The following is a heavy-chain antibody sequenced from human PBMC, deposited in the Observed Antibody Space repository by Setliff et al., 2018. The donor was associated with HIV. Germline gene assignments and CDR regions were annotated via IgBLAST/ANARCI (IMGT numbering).Heavy chain of an antibody. V-gene: IGHV4-38-2*01. CDR1: GYSISSGYY. J-gene: IGHJ4*02. D-gene: IGHD3-16*01. CDR3: ARQGDGCNLYHVYYFDY. CDR2: IYHSGTT. Sequence: PSETLSLTCAVSGYSISSGYYWGWIRQTPGKGLEWIGSIYHSGTTYYNQSLRSRVTISVDTSKNQFSLKLSSVTAADTAVYYCARQGDGCNLYHVYYFDYWGQGTLVTVSS.